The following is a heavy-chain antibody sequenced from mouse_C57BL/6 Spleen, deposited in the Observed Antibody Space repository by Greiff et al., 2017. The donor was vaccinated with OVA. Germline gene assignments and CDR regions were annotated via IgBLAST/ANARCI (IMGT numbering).Heavy chain of an antibody. V-gene: IGHV14-4*01. Sequence: LVESGAELVRPGASVKLSCTASGFNIKDDYMHWVKQRPEQGLEWIGWIDPENGDTEYASKFQGKATITADTSSNTAYLQLSSLTSEDTAVYYCTTTSKAWFAYWGQGTLVTVSA. CDR3: TTTSKAWFAY. CDR2: IDPENGDT. CDR1: GFNIKDDY. D-gene: IGHD1-3*01. J-gene: IGHJ3*01.